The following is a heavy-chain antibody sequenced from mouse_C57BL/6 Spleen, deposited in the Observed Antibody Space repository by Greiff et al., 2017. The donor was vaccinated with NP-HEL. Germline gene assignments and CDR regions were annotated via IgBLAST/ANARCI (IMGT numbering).Heavy chain of an antibody. V-gene: IGHV5-4*01. Sequence: DVKLVESGGGLVKPGGSLKLSCAASGFTFSSYAMSWVRQTPEKRLEWVATISDGGSYTYYPDNVKGRFTISRDNAKNNLYLQMSHLKSEDTAMYYCARDGLYDGYYENWFAYWGQGTLVTVSA. CDR3: ARDGLYDGYYENWFAY. D-gene: IGHD2-3*01. CDR2: ISDGGSYT. CDR1: GFTFSSYA. J-gene: IGHJ3*01.